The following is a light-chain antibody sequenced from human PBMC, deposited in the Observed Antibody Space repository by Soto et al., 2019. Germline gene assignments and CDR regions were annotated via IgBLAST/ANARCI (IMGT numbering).Light chain of an antibody. CDR3: CSYAGSDTFGVV. CDR1: SSDVGGYNY. Sequence: QSVLTQPRSVSGSPGQSVTISCTGTSSDVGGYNYVSWYQQHPGKAPKLMIYDVSKLPSGVPDRFSGSKSGNTASLTISGLQAEDEADYYCCSYAGSDTFGVVFGGGTKPTVL. CDR2: DVS. V-gene: IGLV2-11*01. J-gene: IGLJ2*01.